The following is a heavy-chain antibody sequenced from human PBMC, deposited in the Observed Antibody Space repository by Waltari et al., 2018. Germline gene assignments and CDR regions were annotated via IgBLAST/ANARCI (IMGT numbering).Heavy chain of an antibody. CDR2: IVPVLQMT. D-gene: IGHD6-13*01. J-gene: IGHJ3*01. CDR1: GATFNRYA. Sequence: QVQVMQSGAGMKQPGSSVKVSCTVSGATFNRYAVSWVRQTPGQGLEWMGRIVPVLQMTNYAQRFRGRITLTASTSATTAFMDLSGLRSEDTAVYYCALSPQQLLAFDFWGQGTMVTVSS. CDR3: ALSPQQLLAFDF. V-gene: IGHV1-69*04.